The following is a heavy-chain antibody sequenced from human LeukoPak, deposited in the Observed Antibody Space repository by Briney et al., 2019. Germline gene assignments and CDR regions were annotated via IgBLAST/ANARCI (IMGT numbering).Heavy chain of an antibody. J-gene: IGHJ4*03. V-gene: IGHV4-34*01. CDR3: ARGPTISETGYFDY. CDR1: GGSFSTYY. CDR2: INHRGGT. Sequence: SETLSLTCAVYGGSFSTYYWSWIRQSPGKGLEWIAEINHRGGTNYNPSVKSRVTISVDTSKNQFSLKVTSLTAADTAVYYCARGPTISETGYFDYWGQGTLVTVSS. D-gene: IGHD1-1*01.